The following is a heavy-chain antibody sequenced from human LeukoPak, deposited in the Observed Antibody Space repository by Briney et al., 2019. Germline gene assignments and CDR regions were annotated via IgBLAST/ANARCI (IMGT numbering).Heavy chain of an antibody. CDR1: GFTFSNAW. J-gene: IGHJ6*03. D-gene: IGHD6-6*01. Sequence: PGGSLRLSCAASGFTFSNAWMSWVRQAPGKGLEWVGRIKSKTDGGTTDYAAPVKGRFTISRDNAKNTLYPQMNSLRAEDTAVYYCARRGTGSSSYYYYYMDVWGKGTTVTVSS. V-gene: IGHV3-15*05. CDR3: ARRGTGSSSYYYYYMDV. CDR2: IKSKTDGGTT.